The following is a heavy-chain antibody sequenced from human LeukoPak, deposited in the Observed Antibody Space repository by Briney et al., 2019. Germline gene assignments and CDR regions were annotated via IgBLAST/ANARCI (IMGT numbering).Heavy chain of an antibody. CDR1: GFTFSSYG. Sequence: GGTLRLSCAASGFTFSSYGMSWVRQAPGKGLEWVSGISGSGGSTYYADSVKGRFTISRVNSKNTLYLQMNSLRAEDTAIYYCAKDLWRLDYWGQGTLVTVSS. CDR2: ISGSGGST. D-gene: IGHD3-16*01. J-gene: IGHJ4*02. V-gene: IGHV3-23*01. CDR3: AKDLWRLDY.